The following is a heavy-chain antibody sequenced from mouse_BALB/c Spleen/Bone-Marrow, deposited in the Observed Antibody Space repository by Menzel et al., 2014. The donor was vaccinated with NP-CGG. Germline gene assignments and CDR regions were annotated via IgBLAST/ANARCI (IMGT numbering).Heavy chain of an antibody. D-gene: IGHD2-4*01. CDR1: GFSFSNYG. V-gene: IGHV5-9-2*01. CDR2: ISGDGRYT. CDR3: ARLAYYDQTEVSFVC. Sequence: EVKLVESGGGLVKSGGSLKLSCAASGFSFSNYGMSWLRQTPEKRLEWVATISGDGRYTFYSDSVKGRFTISRDNAKNNLYLQLSSLRSEDTALYYCARLAYYDQTEVSFVCWGQGTLVTVSA. J-gene: IGHJ3*01.